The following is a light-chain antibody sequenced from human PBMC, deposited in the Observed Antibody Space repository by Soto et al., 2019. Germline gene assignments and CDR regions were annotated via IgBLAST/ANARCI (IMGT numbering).Light chain of an antibody. CDR2: GVT. CDR1: NSDFCGFSD. V-gene: IGLV2-11*01. J-gene: IGLJ1*01. Sequence: LTQTRSVSGSPGHSFTISCTGTNSDFCGFSDFSWYQQLPGKAPKLIIYGVTNPPSGVPYRFSGSKPGNTASLTTSGIQAEDVADYYSCSYAGTSQVFRTGTKVT. CDR3: CSYAGTSQV.